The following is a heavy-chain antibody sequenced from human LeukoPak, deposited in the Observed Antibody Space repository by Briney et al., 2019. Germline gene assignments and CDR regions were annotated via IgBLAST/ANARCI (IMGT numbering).Heavy chain of an antibody. D-gene: IGHD1-1*01. Sequence: SVTVSCKASGGTFTSYAISWVRQAPGQGLEWMGGIIAIFGTANYAQKFQGRVTITTDESTSTAYMELSSLRSEDTAVYYGARDRLQLERGGWFDRWGQGTLVTVSS. CDR2: IIAIFGTA. CDR3: ARDRLQLERGGWFDR. CDR1: GGTFTSYA. J-gene: IGHJ5*02. V-gene: IGHV1-69*05.